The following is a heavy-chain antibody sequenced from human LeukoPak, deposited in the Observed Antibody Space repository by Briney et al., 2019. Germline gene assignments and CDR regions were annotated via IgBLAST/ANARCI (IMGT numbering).Heavy chain of an antibody. CDR3: ARRARSYWFDP. V-gene: IGHV4-30-2*01. Sequence: PSETLSLTCAVSGDSVSSSNYYWSWIRQPPGKGLEWVGYIYHSGSTYYNPSLKSRVTISVDRSKNQFSLKLSSVTAADTAVYYCARRARSYWFDPWGQGTLVTVSS. CDR2: IYHSGST. J-gene: IGHJ5*02. CDR1: GDSVSSSNYY.